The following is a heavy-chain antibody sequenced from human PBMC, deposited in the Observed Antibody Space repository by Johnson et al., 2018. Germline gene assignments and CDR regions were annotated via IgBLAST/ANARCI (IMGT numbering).Heavy chain of an antibody. D-gene: IGHD2-15*01. CDR3: ARQGYFSRDNCQTGYCGMDV. CDR1: GYKFTNNW. Sequence: VQLVESGADVRKPGESLKISCKGVGYKFTNNWIAWVRQKPDKGLEWMGIIHPSDSDTIYSPSFQGQVTISVDKSSNTAYLQWISLRASDTSMYYCARQGYFSRDNCQTGYCGMDVWGQGTTVTVSS. CDR2: IHPSDSDT. V-gene: IGHV5-51*01. J-gene: IGHJ6*02.